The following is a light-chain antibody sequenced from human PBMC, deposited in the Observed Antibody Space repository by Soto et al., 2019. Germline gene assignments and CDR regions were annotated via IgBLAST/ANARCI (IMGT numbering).Light chain of an antibody. CDR1: TSDIGSNY. CDR3: GSWDSSLFVGV. Sequence: QSALTQPPSVSAAPGQKVTISCSGSTSDIGSNYVSWYQQVPGTAPKLLIYENNRRPAGIPDRFSGSKSGTSATLGITGLQTGDEADYYCGSWDSSLFVGVFGGGTKLTVL. V-gene: IGLV1-51*01. CDR2: ENN. J-gene: IGLJ2*01.